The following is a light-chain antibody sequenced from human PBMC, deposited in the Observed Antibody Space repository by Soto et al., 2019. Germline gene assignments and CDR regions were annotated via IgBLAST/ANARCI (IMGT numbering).Light chain of an antibody. Sequence: QSALTQPASVSGSPGRSITISCTGTNSDIGSYNFVSWYQQHPGKAPKLIIYEGSKRPSGVSDRFSASKSGNTASLTISGLQAEDEADYYCCSYAGSSTWVFGGGTQLTVL. CDR3: CSYAGSSTWV. CDR2: EGS. V-gene: IGLV2-23*01. CDR1: NSDIGSYNF. J-gene: IGLJ3*02.